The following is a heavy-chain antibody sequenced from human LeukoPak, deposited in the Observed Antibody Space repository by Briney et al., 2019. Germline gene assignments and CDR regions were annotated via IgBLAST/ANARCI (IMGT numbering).Heavy chain of an antibody. CDR1: GFTFSSYA. Sequence: GRSLRLSCAASGFTFSSYAMHWVRQAPGKGLEWVAVISYDGSNKYYADSVKGRFTISRDNSKNTLYLQMNSLRAEDTAVYYCARGRIVYIAAAVYHGSFDYWGQGTLVTVSS. CDR2: ISYDGSNK. V-gene: IGHV3-30*04. D-gene: IGHD6-13*01. J-gene: IGHJ4*02. CDR3: ARGRIVYIAAAVYHGSFDY.